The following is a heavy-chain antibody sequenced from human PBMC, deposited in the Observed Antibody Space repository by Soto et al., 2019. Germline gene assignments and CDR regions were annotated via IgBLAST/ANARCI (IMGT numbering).Heavy chain of an antibody. CDR1: GFTVSSNY. D-gene: IGHD6-19*01. J-gene: IGHJ4*02. CDR3: ARESRPPWLVEYYFDY. Sequence: EVQLVESGGGLVQPGGSLRLSCAASGFTVSSNYMSWVRQAPGKGLEWVSVIYSGGSTYYADSVKGRFTISRDNSKNTLYLQMNSLRAEDTAVYYCARESRPPWLVEYYFDYWGQGTMVTVSS. V-gene: IGHV3-66*01. CDR2: IYSGGST.